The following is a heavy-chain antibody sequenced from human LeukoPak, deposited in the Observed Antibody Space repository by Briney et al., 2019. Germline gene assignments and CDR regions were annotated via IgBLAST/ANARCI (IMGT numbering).Heavy chain of an antibody. CDR1: GFTFSSYG. D-gene: IGHD3-10*01. V-gene: IGHV3-30*02. CDR2: IPNDGSNK. CDR3: AKGNYYGPFDY. Sequence: GGSLRLSCAASGFTFSSYGMHWVRQAPGKGLEWVAVIPNDGSNKYFADSVKGRFTISRDNSKNTLYLQMNSLRAEDTAVYYCAKGNYYGPFDYWGQGTLVTVSS. J-gene: IGHJ4*02.